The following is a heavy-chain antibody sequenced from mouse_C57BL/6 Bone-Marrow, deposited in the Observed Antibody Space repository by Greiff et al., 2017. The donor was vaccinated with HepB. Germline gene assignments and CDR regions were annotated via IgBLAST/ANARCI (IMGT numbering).Heavy chain of an antibody. CDR1: GYSFTGYY. Sequence: EVQLVESGPELVKPGASVKISCKASGYSFTGYYMHWVKQSSEKSLEWIGEINPSTGGTSYNQKFKGKATLTVDKSSSTAYMQLKSLTSEDSAVYYCARPLYYYGSSYWGQGTSVTVSS. J-gene: IGHJ4*01. CDR3: ARPLYYYGSSY. D-gene: IGHD1-1*01. V-gene: IGHV1-43*01. CDR2: INPSTGGT.